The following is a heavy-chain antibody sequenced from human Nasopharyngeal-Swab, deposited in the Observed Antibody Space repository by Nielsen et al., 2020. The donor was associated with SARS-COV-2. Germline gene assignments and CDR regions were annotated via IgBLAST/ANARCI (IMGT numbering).Heavy chain of an antibody. CDR3: ARGFDY. V-gene: IGHV4-59*13. J-gene: IGHJ4*02. Sequence: GSLRLSCAASGFTFDDYAMHWIRQPPGKGLEWIGYIYYSGSTNYNPSLKSRVTISVDTSKNQFSLKLSSVTAADTAVYYCARGFDYWGQGTLVTVSS. CDR2: IYYSGST. CDR1: GFTFDDYA.